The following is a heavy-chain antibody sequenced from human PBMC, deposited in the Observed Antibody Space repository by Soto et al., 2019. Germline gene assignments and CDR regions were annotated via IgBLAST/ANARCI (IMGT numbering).Heavy chain of an antibody. V-gene: IGHV1-69*01. Sequence: QVQLVQSGAEVKKPGSSVKVSCKASGGTFSSYAISWVRQAPGQGLEWMGGIIPIFGTANYAQKFQGRVTITAEESTSTDYMARSSLRSEDTAVYYCARDAPSAAAGNRPIHHWFDPWSQGTLVTVSS. CDR2: IIPIFGTA. CDR1: GGTFSSYA. D-gene: IGHD6-13*01. J-gene: IGHJ5*02. CDR3: ARDAPSAAAGNRPIHHWFDP.